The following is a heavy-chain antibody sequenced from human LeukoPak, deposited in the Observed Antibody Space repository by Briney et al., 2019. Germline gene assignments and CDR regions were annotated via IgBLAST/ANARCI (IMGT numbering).Heavy chain of an antibody. CDR1: GFTFGDYA. CDR3: ARDIAATGYPRYFDY. CDR2: ISRSSSYI. J-gene: IGHJ4*02. V-gene: IGHV3-21*01. D-gene: IGHD6-13*01. Sequence: GGSLRLSCTGSGFTFGDYAMNWVRQAPGKGLEWVSCISRSSSYIYYADSVKGRFTISRDNAKNSLYLQMNSLRAEDTAVYYCARDIAATGYPRYFDYWGQGTLFTVSS.